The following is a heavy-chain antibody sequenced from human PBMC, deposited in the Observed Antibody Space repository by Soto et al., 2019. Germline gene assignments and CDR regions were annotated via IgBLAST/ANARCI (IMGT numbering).Heavy chain of an antibody. CDR2: ISAYNGNT. CDR1: GYTFTSYG. Sequence: QVQLVQSGAEVKKPGASVKVSCKASGYTFTSYGISWVRQAPGQRLERMGWISAYNGNTNYAQKLQGRVTMTNDTSTSTAYMELRSLRSDDTAVYYCATHIVVVPAAMSAIDYWGQGTLVTVSS. D-gene: IGHD2-2*01. J-gene: IGHJ4*02. V-gene: IGHV1-18*01. CDR3: ATHIVVVPAAMSAIDY.